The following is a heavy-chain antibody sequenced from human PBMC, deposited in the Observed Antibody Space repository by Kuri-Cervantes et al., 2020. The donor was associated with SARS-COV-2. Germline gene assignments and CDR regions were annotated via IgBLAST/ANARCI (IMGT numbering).Heavy chain of an antibody. V-gene: IGHV3-49*04. J-gene: IGHJ4*02. CDR2: IRSKAYGGTT. CDR3: TKDDFWSGYSDY. D-gene: IGHD3-3*01. CDR1: GFTFGDYA. Sequence: GGSLRLSCTASGFTFGDYAMSWVRQAPGKGLEWVGFIRSKAYGGTTEYAASVKGRFTISKDDSKSIAYLQMNSLKTEDTAVYYCTKDDFWSGYSDYWGQGTLVTVSS.